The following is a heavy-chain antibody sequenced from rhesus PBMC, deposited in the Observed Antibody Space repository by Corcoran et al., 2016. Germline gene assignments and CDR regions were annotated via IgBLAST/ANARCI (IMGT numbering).Heavy chain of an antibody. Sequence: EVQLVESGGGLVQPGGSLRLSCAASGFTFSSYGMHWVRQAPGKGLEWVAVISYDGSKKYYADSVKYRFTISRENSKNMLYLQMNNLKLEDTAVYYCARSHLDWSNWYFDLWGPGTPITISS. CDR3: ARSHLDWSNWYFDL. D-gene: IGHD3-3*01. J-gene: IGHJ2*01. CDR2: ISYDGSKK. CDR1: GFTFSSYG. V-gene: IGHV3-54*02.